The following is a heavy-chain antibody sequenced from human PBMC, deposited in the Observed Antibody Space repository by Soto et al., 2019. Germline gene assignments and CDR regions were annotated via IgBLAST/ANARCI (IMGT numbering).Heavy chain of an antibody. V-gene: IGHV1-58*01. CDR1: GFTFTSSA. Sequence: SVKVSCKASGFTFTSSAVQCVRQARGQRLEWIGWIVVGSGNTNYAQKFQERVTITRDMSTSTAYMELSSLRSEDTAVYYCAAGGYGYSGYDYPYSGSYQGVLAFDIWAKGQWSPSPQ. J-gene: IGHJ3*02. D-gene: IGHD5-12*01. CDR2: IVVGSGNT. CDR3: AAGGYGYSGYDYPYSGSYQGVLAFDI.